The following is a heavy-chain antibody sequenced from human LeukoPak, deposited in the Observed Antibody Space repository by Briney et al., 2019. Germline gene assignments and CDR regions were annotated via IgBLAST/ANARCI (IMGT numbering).Heavy chain of an antibody. D-gene: IGHD1-26*01. J-gene: IGHJ6*03. CDR3: ARGTMTVGATPYYYYYYMDV. Sequence: KPSETLSLTCTVSGGSISSYYWSWIRQPPGKGLEWIGYIYYSGSTNYNPSLKSRVTISVDTSKNQFSLKLSSVTAADTAVYYCARGTMTVGATPYYYYYYMDVWGKGTTVTVSS. CDR2: IYYSGST. V-gene: IGHV4-59*01. CDR1: GGSISSYY.